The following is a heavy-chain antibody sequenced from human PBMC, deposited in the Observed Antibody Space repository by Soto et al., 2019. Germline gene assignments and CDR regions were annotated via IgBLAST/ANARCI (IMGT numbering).Heavy chain of an antibody. CDR3: ARGMTTVTTFDY. J-gene: IGHJ4*02. Sequence: QLQLQESGSGLVKPSQTLSLTCAGSGGSISSGGYSWSWIRQPPGKGLEWIGYIYHSGSTYYNPSLNSRVTLPVDRAKNQVSLKLRSVPAADTAVYYCARGMTTVTTFDYWGQGTLVTVSS. CDR2: IYHSGST. D-gene: IGHD4-17*01. CDR1: GGSISSGGYS. V-gene: IGHV4-30-2*01.